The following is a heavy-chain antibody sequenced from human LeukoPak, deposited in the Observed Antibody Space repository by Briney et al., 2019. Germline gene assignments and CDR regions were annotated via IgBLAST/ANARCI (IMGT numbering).Heavy chain of an antibody. Sequence: GGSLRLSCAASGFTVSSNYMSWVRQAPGKGLEWVSFIFSSTHYSDSVKGRFTISRDNAKNSLYLQMNSLRAEDTAVYYCAKTMVRAFDYWGQGTLVTVSS. J-gene: IGHJ4*02. V-gene: IGHV3-53*01. D-gene: IGHD3-10*01. CDR3: AKTMVRAFDY. CDR1: GFTVSSNY. CDR2: IFSST.